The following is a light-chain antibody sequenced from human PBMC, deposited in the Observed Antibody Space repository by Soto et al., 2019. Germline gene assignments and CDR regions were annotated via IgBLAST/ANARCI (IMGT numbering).Light chain of an antibody. Sequence: QSVLTQPPSVSGAPGQRVTISCTGSSSNIGAGRDVHWYRQLPGAAPKFLISDSNHRPSGVPDRFSVSKSGASASLAISGLRAEDEGDYYCQSYDSSLSAYVVFGGGTKLTVL. CDR3: QSYDSSLSAYVV. V-gene: IGLV1-40*01. J-gene: IGLJ2*01. CDR2: DSN. CDR1: SSNIGAGRD.